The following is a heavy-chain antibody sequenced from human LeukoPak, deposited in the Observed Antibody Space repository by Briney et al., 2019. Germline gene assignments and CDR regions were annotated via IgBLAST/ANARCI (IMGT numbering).Heavy chain of an antibody. CDR1: GYTLTELS. V-gene: IGHV1-24*01. CDR2: FDPEDGET. Sequence: ASVKVSCKVSGYTLTELSMHWVRQAPGKGLEWMGGFDPEDGETIYAQRFQGRVTMTEDTSTDTAYMELSSLRSEDTAVYYCATVRVLRPKYCSGGSCYLPKYNWFDPWGQGTLVTVSS. D-gene: IGHD2-15*01. J-gene: IGHJ5*02. CDR3: ATVRVLRPKYCSGGSCYLPKYNWFDP.